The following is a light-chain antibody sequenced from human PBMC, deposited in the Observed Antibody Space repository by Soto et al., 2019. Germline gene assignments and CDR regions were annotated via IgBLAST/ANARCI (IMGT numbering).Light chain of an antibody. Sequence: EIVLTQSPGTLSLSPGERATLSCRASQSISSSYFAWYQQKPGQAPRLLVYGVSSRATDVPDRFSGSGSGTDFTLTISRLEPEDFATYYCQQSFRARSFGQGTRVQF. V-gene: IGKV3-20*01. CDR1: QSISSSY. CDR3: QQSFRARS. J-gene: IGKJ1*01. CDR2: GVS.